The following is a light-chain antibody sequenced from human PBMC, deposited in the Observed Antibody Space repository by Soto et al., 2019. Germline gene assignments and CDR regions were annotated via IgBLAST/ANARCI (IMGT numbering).Light chain of an antibody. J-gene: IGLJ2*01. CDR3: SSHSSSSALVV. CDR2: DIN. CDR1: SSDVGGYNY. V-gene: IGLV2-14*03. Sequence: QSALTQPASMSGSPGQSITISCTGTSSDVGGYNYVSWYRQHPGKAPKLMIYDINNRPSGVSNRFSGSKSGNTASLIISGLQAEEEADYYCSSHSSSSALVVFGGGTKLTVL.